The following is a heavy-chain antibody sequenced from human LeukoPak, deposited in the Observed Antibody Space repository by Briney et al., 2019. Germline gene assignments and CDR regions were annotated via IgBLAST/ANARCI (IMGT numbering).Heavy chain of an antibody. CDR2: IYTSGST. CDR3: ARPNPYCSSTSCSFDY. D-gene: IGHD2-2*01. J-gene: IGHJ4*02. V-gene: IGHV4-61*02. CDR1: GGSISSGSYY. Sequence: SETLSLTCTVSGGSISSGSYYWSWIRQPAGKGLEWIGRIYTSGSTNYNPSLKSRVTISVDTSKNQFSLKLSSVTAADTAVYYCARPNPYCSSTSCSFDYWGQGTLVTVSS.